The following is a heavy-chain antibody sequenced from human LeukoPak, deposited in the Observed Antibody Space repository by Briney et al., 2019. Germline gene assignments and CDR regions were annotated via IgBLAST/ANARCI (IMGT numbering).Heavy chain of an antibody. D-gene: IGHD6-13*01. V-gene: IGHV1-18*01. CDR1: GYTFTSYG. Sequence: ASVKVSCKASGYTFTSYGISWVRQAPGQGLEWMGWISAYNGNTNYAQKLQGRVTMTTDTSTSTAYMELRSLRSEDTAVYYCARDGSLAAAGHYFDYWGQGTLVTVSS. J-gene: IGHJ4*02. CDR2: ISAYNGNT. CDR3: ARDGSLAAAGHYFDY.